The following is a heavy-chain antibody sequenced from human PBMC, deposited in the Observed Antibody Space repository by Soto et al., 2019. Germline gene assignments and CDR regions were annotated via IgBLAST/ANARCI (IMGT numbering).Heavy chain of an antibody. CDR2: INAGNGNT. D-gene: IGHD3-10*01. V-gene: IGHV1-3*01. J-gene: IGHJ4*02. Sequence: QVQLVQSGAEVKKPGASVKVSCKASGYTFTSYAMHWVRQAPGQRLEWMGWINAGNGNTKYSQKFQGRVTITRDTSASTAYMELSRLRSEDTAVYYCARELWFGRTGFDYWGQGTLVTVSS. CDR3: ARELWFGRTGFDY. CDR1: GYTFTSYA.